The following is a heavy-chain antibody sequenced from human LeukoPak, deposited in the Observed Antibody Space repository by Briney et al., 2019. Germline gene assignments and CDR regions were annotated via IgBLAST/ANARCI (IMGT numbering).Heavy chain of an antibody. Sequence: EASVKVSCKASGYTFTSYDINWVRQATGQGLEWMGWMNPNSGNTGYAQKFQGRVTMTRNTSISTAYMELSSLRSDDTAVYYCARDGITMIVGYYFDYWGQGTLVTVSS. CDR1: GYTFTSYD. V-gene: IGHV1-8*01. CDR2: MNPNSGNT. CDR3: ARDGITMIVGYYFDY. D-gene: IGHD3-22*01. J-gene: IGHJ4*02.